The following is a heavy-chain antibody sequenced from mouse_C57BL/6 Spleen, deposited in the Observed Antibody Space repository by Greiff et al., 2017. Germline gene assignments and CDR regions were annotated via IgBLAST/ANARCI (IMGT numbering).Heavy chain of an antibody. J-gene: IGHJ1*03. CDR3: ARDHYYGSSWYFDV. D-gene: IGHD1-1*01. Sequence: QVQLQQPGAELVRPGSSVKLSCKASGYTFTSYWMHWVKQRPIHGLEWIGNIDPSDSETHYNQKFKDKATLTVDKSSSTAYMQLSSLTSEDSAVYYCARDHYYGSSWYFDVWGTGTTVTVSS. V-gene: IGHV1-52*01. CDR1: GYTFTSYW. CDR2: IDPSDSET.